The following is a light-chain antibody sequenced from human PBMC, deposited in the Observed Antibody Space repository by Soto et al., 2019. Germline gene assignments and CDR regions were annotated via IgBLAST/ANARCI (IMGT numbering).Light chain of an antibody. Sequence: EIVLTQSPCTLSLSPGERATLSCRASQSVRSSYLAWYQQKNGQAPRLVIYGASSRATGIPDRFSGSGYGTDFTLTISRLEPEDFAVYYCQQYGSSPLTFGGGTKVDIK. CDR2: GAS. CDR3: QQYGSSPLT. CDR1: QSVRSSY. J-gene: IGKJ4*01. V-gene: IGKV3-20*01.